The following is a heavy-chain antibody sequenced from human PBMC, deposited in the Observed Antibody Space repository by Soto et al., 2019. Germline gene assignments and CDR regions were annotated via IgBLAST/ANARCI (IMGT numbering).Heavy chain of an antibody. CDR3: ARRIPTGGGSGWYDAFDI. V-gene: IGHV4-61*01. CDR2: IYYSGSA. J-gene: IGHJ3*02. CDR1: GGSVSSGSYY. Sequence: SETLSLTCTVSGGSVSSGSYYWSWIRQPPGKGLEWIGYIYYSGSANYNPSLKSRVTISVDMSTNEFSLKLSSVTAADTAVYYGARRIPTGGGSGWYDAFDIWGQGTMVTVSS. D-gene: IGHD6-19*01.